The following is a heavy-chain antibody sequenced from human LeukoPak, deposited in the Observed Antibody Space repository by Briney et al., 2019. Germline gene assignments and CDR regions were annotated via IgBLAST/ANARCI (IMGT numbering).Heavy chain of an antibody. CDR3: ASIRYFDWFPGY. J-gene: IGHJ4*02. Sequence: SETLSLTCTVSGGSISTSYYWGWIRQPPGKGLEWIGNIYYDGRTYYNPSLKSRVIISVDTSKNQFSLKLSSVTAADTAVYYCASIRYFDWFPGYWGQGTLVTVSS. V-gene: IGHV4-39*01. CDR2: IYYDGRT. D-gene: IGHD3-9*01. CDR1: GGSISTSYY.